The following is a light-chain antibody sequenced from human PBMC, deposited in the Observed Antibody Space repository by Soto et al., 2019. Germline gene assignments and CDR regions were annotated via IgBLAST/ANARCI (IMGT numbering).Light chain of an antibody. CDR2: AAS. Sequence: AIQLTQSPSSLSASVGDSVTITCRASQGISSFLAWYQQKPGKAPNLLIYAASNLQSGVPSRFSASGSGTDFTLTINNLQPEDFATYYCQQSHTFPITFGQGTRLEI. J-gene: IGKJ5*01. CDR1: QGISSF. CDR3: QQSHTFPIT. V-gene: IGKV1-13*02.